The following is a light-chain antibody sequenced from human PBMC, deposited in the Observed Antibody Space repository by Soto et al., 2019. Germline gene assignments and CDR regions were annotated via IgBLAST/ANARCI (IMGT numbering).Light chain of an antibody. CDR1: QSISSW. V-gene: IGKV1-5*03. Sequence: DIQMTQSPSTLSESVGDRVTITCRASQSISSWLAWYQQKPGKAPKLLIYKASSLESGVPSRFSGSGSGTEFTRTISSLQPDDFATYYCQQYNSYPLTFGGGTKVEIK. J-gene: IGKJ4*01. CDR3: QQYNSYPLT. CDR2: KAS.